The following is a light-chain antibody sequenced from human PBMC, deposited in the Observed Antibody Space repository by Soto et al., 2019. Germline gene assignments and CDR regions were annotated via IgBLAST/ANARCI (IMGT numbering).Light chain of an antibody. CDR1: QSVSSNN. CDR3: QQYGNSLWT. V-gene: IGKV3-20*01. J-gene: IGKJ1*01. CDR2: GAS. Sequence: IVLTQSPGTLSLSPGERATLSCRASQSVSSNNLGWYQQKPGQAPRLLIHGASNRATGIPDRISGSGSGTDFTLTISRLQPEDFAVDYCQQYGNSLWTFGQGTKVQIK.